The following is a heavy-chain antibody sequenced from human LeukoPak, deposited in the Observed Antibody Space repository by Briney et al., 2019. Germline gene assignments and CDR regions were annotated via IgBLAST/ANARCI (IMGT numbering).Heavy chain of an antibody. D-gene: IGHD3-22*01. CDR2: IHSDGST. CDR3: ARDLDYFDSSGSHRRRNYFDY. V-gene: IGHV3-53*01. Sequence: GGSLRLSCAASGLTVSTNYMTWVRQAPGKGLEWVSIIHSDGSTYYADSVKGRFTISRDNYKNTLYLQMNSLRGEDTDMYYCARDLDYFDSSGSHRRRNYFDYWGQGTLVTVSS. J-gene: IGHJ4*02. CDR1: GLTVSTNY.